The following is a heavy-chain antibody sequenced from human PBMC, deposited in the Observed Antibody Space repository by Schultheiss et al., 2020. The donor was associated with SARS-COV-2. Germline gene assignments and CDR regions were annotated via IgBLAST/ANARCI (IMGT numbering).Heavy chain of an antibody. CDR3: ARGAVQLERSWFDP. D-gene: IGHD1-1*01. J-gene: IGHJ5*02. CDR2: INPNSGGT. Sequence: KVSCKASGYTFTGYYMHWVRQAPGQGLEWMGWINPNSGGTNYAQKFQGRVTMTRDTSISTAYMELSRLRSDDTAVYYCARGAVQLERSWFDPWGQGTLVTVSS. CDR1: GYTFTGYY. V-gene: IGHV1-2*02.